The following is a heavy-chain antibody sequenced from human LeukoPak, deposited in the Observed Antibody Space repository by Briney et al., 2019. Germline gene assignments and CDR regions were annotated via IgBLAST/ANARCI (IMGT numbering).Heavy chain of an antibody. CDR3: ARPRGSTVTTNWFDP. CDR2: IYYSGST. V-gene: IGHV4-39*01. CDR1: GGSISSSSYY. D-gene: IGHD4-17*01. Sequence: SETLSLTCTVSGGSISSSSYYWGWIRQPPGKGLEWIGSIYYSGSTYYNPSLKSRVTISVDTSKNQFSLKLSSVTAADTAVYYCARPRGSTVTTNWFDPWGQGTLVTVSS. J-gene: IGHJ5*02.